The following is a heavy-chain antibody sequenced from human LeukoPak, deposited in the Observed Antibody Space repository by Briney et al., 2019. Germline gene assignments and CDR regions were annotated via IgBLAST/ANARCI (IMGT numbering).Heavy chain of an antibody. J-gene: IGHJ4*02. D-gene: IGHD3-22*01. CDR2: FDPEDGET. V-gene: IGHV1-24*01. Sequence: ASVKVSCKVSGYTLTELSMHWVRQAPGKGLEWMGGFDPEDGETIYAQKFQGRVTMTEDTSTDTAYMELSSLRSEDTAVYYCARDAHRIYYDTSVYPDYWGQGTLVTVSS. CDR1: GYTLTELS. CDR3: ARDAHRIYYDTSVYPDY.